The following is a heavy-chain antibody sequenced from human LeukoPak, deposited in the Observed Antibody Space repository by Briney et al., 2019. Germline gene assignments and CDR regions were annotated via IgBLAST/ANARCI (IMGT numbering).Heavy chain of an antibody. CDR2: ISDSGDTT. CDR3: ARGSGVSYFDF. Sequence: GGSLSLSCAASGFIFSTYVLTWVRQAPRKGLEWVSAISDSGDTTYYADSVRGRFTISRDNSKNTLYLQVDSLRAEDTAVYYCARGSGVSYFDFWGQGPLVSVSS. J-gene: IGHJ4*02. V-gene: IGHV3-23*01. CDR1: GFIFSTYV. D-gene: IGHD2-8*01.